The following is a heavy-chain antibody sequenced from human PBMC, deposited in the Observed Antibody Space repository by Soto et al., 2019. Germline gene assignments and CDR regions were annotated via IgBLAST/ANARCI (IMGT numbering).Heavy chain of an antibody. CDR1: GSSIINSAYY. J-gene: IGHJ5*02. D-gene: IGHD1-1*01. V-gene: IGHV4-39*02. CDR2: IFYSGRV. Sequence: SETLSLTCTVSGSSIINSAYYWAWLRQPPGKGLEWIGNIFYSGRVYYNPSLQGRVTMSVDTSRNQFSLHLRSVTAADTAVYYCARERIVLMPTAWFDPWGRGTLVTVSS. CDR3: ARERIVLMPTAWFDP.